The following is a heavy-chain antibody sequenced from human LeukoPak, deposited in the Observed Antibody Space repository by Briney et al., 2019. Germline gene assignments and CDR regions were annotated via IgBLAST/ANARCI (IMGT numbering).Heavy chain of an antibody. J-gene: IGHJ4*02. Sequence: GTSLRLSCAASGFTFISYAIHWVRQAPGKGLEWVAVISFHGTDSFYADSVEGRFTISRDSSKNTLFLQMNRLRPEDAAVYYCAKAPVTTCRGAYCYPFDYWGQGTLVTVSS. CDR3: AKAPVTTCRGAYCYPFDY. CDR2: ISFHGTDS. D-gene: IGHD2-21*01. CDR1: GFTFISYA. V-gene: IGHV3-30*04.